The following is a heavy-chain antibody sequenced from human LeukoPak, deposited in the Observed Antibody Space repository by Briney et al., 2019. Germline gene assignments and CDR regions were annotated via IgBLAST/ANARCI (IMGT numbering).Heavy chain of an antibody. Sequence: GGSLRLSCAASGFTFSSYAMSWVRQAPGKGLEWVSAISGSGGSTYYADSVKGRFTISKDNSKNTLYLQMNSLRAEDTAVYYCAGEEDSGYDYDYWGQGTLVTVSS. V-gene: IGHV3-23*01. CDR1: GFTFSSYA. J-gene: IGHJ4*02. D-gene: IGHD5-12*01. CDR2: ISGSGGST. CDR3: AGEEDSGYDYDY.